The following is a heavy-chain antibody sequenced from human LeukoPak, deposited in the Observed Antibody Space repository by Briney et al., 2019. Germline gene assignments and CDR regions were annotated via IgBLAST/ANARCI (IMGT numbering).Heavy chain of an antibody. D-gene: IGHD5-18*01. CDR1: GFTFSSYG. J-gene: IGHJ4*02. CDR3: AKEFTAMVMGGDY. V-gene: IGHV3-9*01. CDR2: ISWNSGSI. Sequence: GGSLRLSCAASGFTFSSYGMHWVRQAPGKGLEWVSGISWNSGSIGYADSVKGRFTISRDNAKNSLYLQMNSLRAEDTALYYCAKEFTAMVMGGDYWGQGTLVTVSS.